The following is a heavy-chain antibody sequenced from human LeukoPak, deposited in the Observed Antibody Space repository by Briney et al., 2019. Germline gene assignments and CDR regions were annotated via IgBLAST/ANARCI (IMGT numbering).Heavy chain of an antibody. Sequence: SETLSLTCTVSGGSISSYYWSWIRQPPGKGLEWIGYFHDSRGPNYNPSLRSRASISMDTSKSQFSLELGSVTAADTAVYYCARGDPTGRPGIAFDYWAQGTLVTVSS. CDR1: GGSISSYY. CDR2: FHDSRGP. J-gene: IGHJ4*02. CDR3: ARGDPTGRPGIAFDY. D-gene: IGHD1-26*01. V-gene: IGHV4-59*01.